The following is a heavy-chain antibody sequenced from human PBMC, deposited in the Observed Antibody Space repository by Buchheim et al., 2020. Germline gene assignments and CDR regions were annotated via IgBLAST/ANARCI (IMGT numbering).Heavy chain of an antibody. V-gene: IGHV3-11*01. Sequence: QVQLVESGGGLVKPGGSLRLSCAASGFSFSDYYMSWIRQAPGKGPEWISYISSSGETMFYAYSVRGRFIISRDNARNSLYLDMKYLKAEDTAVYYCARNWQRFDYWGQGTL. CDR1: GFSFSDYY. CDR2: ISSSGETM. CDR3: ARNWQRFDY. J-gene: IGHJ4*02.